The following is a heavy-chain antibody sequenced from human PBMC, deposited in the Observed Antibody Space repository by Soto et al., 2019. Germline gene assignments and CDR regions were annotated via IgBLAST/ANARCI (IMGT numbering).Heavy chain of an antibody. CDR2: IYYSGST. V-gene: IGHV4-31*03. CDR3: ARAETYYYDSSGYYSRPGAFHI. CDR1: GGSISSGGYY. J-gene: IGHJ3*02. Sequence: ASETLSLTCTVSGGSISSGGYYWSWIRQHPGKGLEWIGYIYYSGSTYYNPSLKSRVTISVDTSKNQFSLKLSSVTAADTAVYYCARAETYYYDSSGYYSRPGAFHIWGQGIMVTVSS. D-gene: IGHD3-22*01.